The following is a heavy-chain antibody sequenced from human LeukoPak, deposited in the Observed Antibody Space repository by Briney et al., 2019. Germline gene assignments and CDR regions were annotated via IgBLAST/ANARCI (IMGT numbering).Heavy chain of an antibody. D-gene: IGHD3-10*01. CDR1: GYTFTSYD. CDR2: MNPNSGNT. CDR3: ARGRIRYGSGDNWFDP. J-gene: IGHJ5*02. V-gene: IGHV1-8*01. Sequence: GASVKVSCKASGYTFTSYDINWVRQATGQGLEWMGWMNPNSGNTGYAQKFQGRVTMTRNTSISTAYMELSSLRSEDTAVYYCARGRIRYGSGDNWFDPWGQGTLATVSS.